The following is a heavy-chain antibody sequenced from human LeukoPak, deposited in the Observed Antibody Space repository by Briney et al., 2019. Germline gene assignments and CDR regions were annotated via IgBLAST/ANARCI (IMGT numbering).Heavy chain of an antibody. D-gene: IGHD3-3*01. V-gene: IGHV4-59*12. CDR2: IYYSGST. CDR1: GGSISSYY. Sequence: PSETLSLTCTVSGGSISSYYWSWIRQPPGKGLEWIGYIYYSGSTNYNPSLKSRVTISVDTSKNQFSLKLSSVAAADTAVYYCARTYYDFWSGYQEYYFDYWGQGTLVTVSS. J-gene: IGHJ4*02. CDR3: ARTYYDFWSGYQEYYFDY.